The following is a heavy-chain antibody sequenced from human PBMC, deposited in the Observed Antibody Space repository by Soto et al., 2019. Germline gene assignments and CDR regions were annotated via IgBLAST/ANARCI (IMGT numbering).Heavy chain of an antibody. Sequence: LGESLKISCKASGYSFTSYWIGWVRQMPGKGLEWMGIIYPGDSDTRYSPSFQGQVTISADKSISTAYLQWSILKASDTAMYFCARKKLTIIEHWGQGTLVTVSS. J-gene: IGHJ4*02. V-gene: IGHV5-51*01. CDR2: IYPGDSDT. CDR1: GYSFTSYW. CDR3: ARKKLTIIEH. D-gene: IGHD1-7*01.